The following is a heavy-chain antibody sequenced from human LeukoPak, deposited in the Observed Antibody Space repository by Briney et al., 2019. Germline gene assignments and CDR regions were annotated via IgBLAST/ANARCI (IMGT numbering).Heavy chain of an antibody. CDR3: ARDSGGNYFDY. Sequence: GGSLRLSCVASGFTVSNNYMNRVRQAPGKGLEWVSVIYSGGSTDYADSVKGRFTISRDNSKNTLYLQMNSLRAEDTAVYYCARDSGGNYFDYWGQGTLVTVSS. CDR2: IYSGGST. D-gene: IGHD3-16*01. CDR1: GFTVSNNY. V-gene: IGHV3-53*01. J-gene: IGHJ4*02.